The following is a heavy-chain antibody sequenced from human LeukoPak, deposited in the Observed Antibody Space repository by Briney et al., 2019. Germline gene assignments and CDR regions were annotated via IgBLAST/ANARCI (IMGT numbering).Heavy chain of an antibody. CDR3: ARARAYSSGWYMGY. CDR1: GYTFTSYG. V-gene: IGHV1-18*01. CDR2: ISAYNGNT. Sequence: ASVKVSCKASGYTFTSYGISWVRQAPGQGLEWMGWISAYNGNTNYAQKLQGRVTMTTDTFTSTAYMELRSLRSDDTAVYYCARARAYSSGWYMGYWGQGTLVTVSS. J-gene: IGHJ4*02. D-gene: IGHD6-19*01.